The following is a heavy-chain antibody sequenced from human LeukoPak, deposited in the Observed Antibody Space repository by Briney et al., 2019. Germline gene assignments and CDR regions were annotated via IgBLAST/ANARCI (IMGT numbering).Heavy chain of an antibody. CDR2: ISYDGSNK. V-gene: IGHV3-30-3*01. Sequence: GGSLRLSCAASGFTFSSYAMHWVRQAPGKGLEWVAVISYDGSNKYYADSVKGRFTISRDNSKNTLYLQMNSLRAEDTAVYYCARPNPKELLWFGELQKYNWFDPWGQGTLVTVSS. CDR3: ARPNPKELLWFGELQKYNWFDP. D-gene: IGHD3-10*01. J-gene: IGHJ5*02. CDR1: GFTFSSYA.